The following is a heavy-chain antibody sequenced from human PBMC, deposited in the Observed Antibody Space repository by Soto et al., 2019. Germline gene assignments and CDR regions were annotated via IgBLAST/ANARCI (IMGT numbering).Heavy chain of an antibody. V-gene: IGHV4-59*08. CDR1: GGSISSYY. J-gene: IGHJ4*02. Sequence: SETLSLTCTVSGGSISSYYWSWIRQPPGKGLEWIGYIYYSGSTNYNPSLKSRVTISVDTSKNQFSLKLSSVTAADTAVYYCARLPGIEVAGREVFDYWGQGTLVTVSS. CDR3: ARLPGIEVAGREVFDY. CDR2: IYYSGST. D-gene: IGHD6-19*01.